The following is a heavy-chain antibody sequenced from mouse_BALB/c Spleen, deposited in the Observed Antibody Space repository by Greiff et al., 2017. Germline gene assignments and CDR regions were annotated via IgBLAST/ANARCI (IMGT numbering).Heavy chain of an antibody. V-gene: IGHV3-2*02. D-gene: IGHD1-1*01. J-gene: IGHJ4*01. CDR1: GYSITSDYA. CDR3: ARLLRSIYAMDY. CDR2: ISYSGST. Sequence: EVKLQESGPGLVKPSQSLSLTCTVTGYSITSDYAWNWIRQFPGNKLEWMGYISYSGSTSYNPSLKSRISITRDTSKNQFFLQLNSVTTEDTATYYCARLLRSIYAMDYWGQGTSVTVSS.